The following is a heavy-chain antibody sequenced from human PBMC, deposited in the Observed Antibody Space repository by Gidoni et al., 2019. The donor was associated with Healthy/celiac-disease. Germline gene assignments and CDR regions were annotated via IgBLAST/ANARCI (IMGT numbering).Heavy chain of an antibody. CDR3: AKVAFQKYNYDILTGYSNTLDY. Sequence: QVQLVESGGGVVQPGRSLRLSCAASGFTFSSYGMHWVRQAPGKGLEWVAVISYDGSNKYYADSVKGRFTISRDNSKNTLYLQMNSLRAEDTAVYYCAKVAFQKYNYDILTGYSNTLDYWGQGTLVTVSS. V-gene: IGHV3-30*18. CDR2: ISYDGSNK. D-gene: IGHD3-9*01. J-gene: IGHJ4*02. CDR1: GFTFSSYG.